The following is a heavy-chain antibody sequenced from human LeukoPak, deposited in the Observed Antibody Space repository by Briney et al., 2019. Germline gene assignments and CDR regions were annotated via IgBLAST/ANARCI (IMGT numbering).Heavy chain of an antibody. Sequence: GRSLRLSCAASGFTFDDYAMHWVRQAPGKGLEWVSGISYNSDTIAYADSVKGRFTISRDNAKNSLYLQMNSLRAEDTALYYCAKDYCGGDCYSGWYFDLWGRGTLVTVSS. J-gene: IGHJ2*01. CDR1: GFTFDDYA. CDR2: ISYNSDTI. D-gene: IGHD2-21*02. V-gene: IGHV3-9*01. CDR3: AKDYCGGDCYSGWYFDL.